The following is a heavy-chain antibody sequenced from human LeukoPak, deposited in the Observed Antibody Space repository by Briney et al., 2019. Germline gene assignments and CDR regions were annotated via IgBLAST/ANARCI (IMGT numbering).Heavy chain of an antibody. CDR3: AKRPNAPRSPFDY. V-gene: IGHV3-21*04. CDR2: ISLSSGYI. D-gene: IGHD1-1*01. Sequence: GGSLRLSCAASGFTFSSYNMNWVRLAPGKGLEWVSPISLSSGYIYYPDSVKGRFTTSRDNSDNTLYLQMNSLRAEDTAVYYCAKRPNAPRSPFDYWGQGSLVTVSS. J-gene: IGHJ4*02. CDR1: GFTFSSYN.